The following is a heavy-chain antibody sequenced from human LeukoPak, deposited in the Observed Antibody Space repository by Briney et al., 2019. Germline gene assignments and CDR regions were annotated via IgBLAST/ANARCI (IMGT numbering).Heavy chain of an antibody. CDR1: GYTFTIYD. D-gene: IGHD6-13*01. CDR2: MNPNRGNT. J-gene: IGHJ6*02. CDR3: ARVFGRRSSWSNYYYYYGMDV. Sequence: ASVKVSCKASGYTFTIYDINWVRQATGQGLEWMGGMNPNRGNTGYAQKFQGRVTMTRNTSISTAYMELSSLRSEDTAVYYCARVFGRRSSWSNYYYYYGMDVWGQGTTVTVSS. V-gene: IGHV1-8*01.